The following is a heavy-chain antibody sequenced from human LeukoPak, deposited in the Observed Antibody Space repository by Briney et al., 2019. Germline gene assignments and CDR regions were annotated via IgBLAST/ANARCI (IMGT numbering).Heavy chain of an antibody. J-gene: IGHJ5*02. CDR2: INTDTGNP. V-gene: IGHV7-4-1*02. Sequence: ASVKVSCKASGYTFTSYAMNWVRQAPGQGLEWMGWINTDTGNPTYAQGFTGRFVFSLDTSVSTAYLQISSLKAEDTAVYYCARGSSGSYEDWFDPWGQGTLVTVSS. CDR1: GYTFTSYA. D-gene: IGHD3-10*01. CDR3: ARGSSGSYEDWFDP.